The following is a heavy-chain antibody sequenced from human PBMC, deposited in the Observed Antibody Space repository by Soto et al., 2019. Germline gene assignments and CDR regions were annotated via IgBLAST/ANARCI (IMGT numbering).Heavy chain of an antibody. J-gene: IGHJ4*01. D-gene: IGHD3-10*01. CDR2: ISAHNGNT. V-gene: IGHV1-18*01. CDR3: ARGRYGEY. CDR1: GYAFTTYG. Sequence: QVHLVQSGAEVKKPGASVKVSCKGSGYAFTTYGITWVRQAPGQGLEWMGWISAHNGNTHYAEKLQGRVTVTRDTSTSTAYLELRSLRSDDTAVYYCARGRYGEYWGHGALVTVSS.